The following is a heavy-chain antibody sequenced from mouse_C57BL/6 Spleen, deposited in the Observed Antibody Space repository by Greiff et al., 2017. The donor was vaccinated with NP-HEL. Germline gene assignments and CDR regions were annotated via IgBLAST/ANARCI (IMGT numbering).Heavy chain of an antibody. V-gene: IGHV1-9*01. CDR1: GYTFTGYW. Sequence: QVHVKQSGAELMKPGASVKLSCKATGYTFTGYWIEWVKQRPGHGLEWIGKILPGSGSTNYNEKFKGKATFTADTSSNTAYMQLSSLTTEDSAIYYLARGRRNSGGSYWYFDVWGTGTTVTVAS. D-gene: IGHD1-1*02. CDR2: ILPGSGST. CDR3: ARGRRNSGGSYWYFDV. J-gene: IGHJ1*03.